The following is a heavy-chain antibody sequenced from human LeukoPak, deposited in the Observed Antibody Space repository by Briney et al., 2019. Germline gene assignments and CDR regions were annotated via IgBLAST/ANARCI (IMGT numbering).Heavy chain of an antibody. CDR1: GYTFADYY. Sequence: ASVKVSCKASGYTFADYYIHWVRQAPGQGLEYMGWINPNSGGTNYAQKFQGRVTMTRDTSISTAYMELSRLRSDDTAVYYCARGNEGYCSGGSCYVGAWFDPWGQGTRVTVSS. CDR2: INPNSGGT. V-gene: IGHV1-2*02. J-gene: IGHJ5*02. CDR3: ARGNEGYCSGGSCYVGAWFDP. D-gene: IGHD2-15*01.